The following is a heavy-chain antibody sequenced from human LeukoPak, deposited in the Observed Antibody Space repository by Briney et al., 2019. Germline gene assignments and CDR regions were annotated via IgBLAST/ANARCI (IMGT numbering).Heavy chain of an antibody. J-gene: IGHJ4*02. CDR2: IIPIFGTA. CDR3: TEGIAVAGTDY. Sequence: SVKVSCKASGGTFSSYAISWVRQAPGQGLEWMGGIIPIFGTANYAQKFQGRVTITADESTSTAYMELSSLRSEDTAVYYCTEGIAVAGTDYWGQGTLVTVSS. V-gene: IGHV1-69*13. CDR1: GGTFSSYA. D-gene: IGHD6-19*01.